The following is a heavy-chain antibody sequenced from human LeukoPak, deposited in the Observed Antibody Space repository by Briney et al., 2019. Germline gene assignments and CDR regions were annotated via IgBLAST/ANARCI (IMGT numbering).Heavy chain of an antibody. CDR2: INRSGST. D-gene: IGHD6-6*01. CDR3: ARVSDSSSSGTDY. Sequence: PSETLSLTCAVYGGSFSGYYWSWIRQPPGKGLEWIGEINRSGSTNYNPSLKSRVTISVDTSKNQFSLKLSSVTAADTAVYYCARVSDSSSSGTDYWGQGTLVTVSS. V-gene: IGHV4-34*01. CDR1: GGSFSGYY. J-gene: IGHJ4*02.